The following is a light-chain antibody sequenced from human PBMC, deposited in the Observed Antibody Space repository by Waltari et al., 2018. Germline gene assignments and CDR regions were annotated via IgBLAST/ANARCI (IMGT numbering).Light chain of an antibody. V-gene: IGLV3-25*03. CDR2: KDN. CDR3: QSVDSTDSYPV. CDR1: ALADEY. J-gene: IGLJ2*01. Sequence: SNELTQPPSVSVFPGQTARITCSADALADEYAYWYQQKPGQAPVMIIYKDNERPSGIPDRFSGSSSVTTVTLTISAVQAEDEADYFCQSVDSTDSYPVFGGGTKLTVL.